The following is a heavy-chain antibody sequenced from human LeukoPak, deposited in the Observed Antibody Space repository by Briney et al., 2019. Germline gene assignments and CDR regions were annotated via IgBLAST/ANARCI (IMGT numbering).Heavy chain of an antibody. CDR1: GFTFSSYG. Sequence: PGGSLRLSCAASGFTFSSYGMHWVRQAPGKGLEWVAFIRYDGSNKYYADSVKGRFTIPRDNSKNTLYLQMNSLRAEDTAVCYCAKDLYGGIVALDYWGQGTLVTVSS. J-gene: IGHJ4*02. CDR2: IRYDGSNK. D-gene: IGHD4-23*01. V-gene: IGHV3-30*02. CDR3: AKDLYGGIVALDY.